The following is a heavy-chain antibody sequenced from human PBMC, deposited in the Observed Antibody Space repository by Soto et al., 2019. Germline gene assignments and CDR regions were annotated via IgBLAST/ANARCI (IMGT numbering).Heavy chain of an antibody. Sequence: QVQLQESGPGLVKPSQTLSLTCTVSGGSIRSGDYYWSWIRQPPGKGLEWIGYIYYSGSTYYHPSLQSRVTISVDTSNNQFSLRLTSVTAADTAVYYCARDHINRFLEWLLTGITGDYGMDVWGQGTTVTVSS. J-gene: IGHJ6*02. D-gene: IGHD3-3*01. CDR2: IYYSGST. CDR3: ARDHINRFLEWLLTGITGDYGMDV. CDR1: GGSIRSGDYY. V-gene: IGHV4-30-4*01.